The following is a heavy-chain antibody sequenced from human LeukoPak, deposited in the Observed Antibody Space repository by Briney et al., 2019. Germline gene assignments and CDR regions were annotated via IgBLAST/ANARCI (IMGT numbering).Heavy chain of an antibody. V-gene: IGHV1-3*01. D-gene: IGHD4-17*01. Sequence: ASVKVSCKASGYTFTSYAMHWVRQAPGQRLEWMGWINAGNGNTKYSQKFQGRVTITRDTSASTAYMELSSLRSEDTAVYYCARDSVGIMTTVTTTFDYWGQGTLVTVSS. J-gene: IGHJ4*02. CDR1: GYTFTSYA. CDR3: ARDSVGIMTTVTTTFDY. CDR2: INAGNGNT.